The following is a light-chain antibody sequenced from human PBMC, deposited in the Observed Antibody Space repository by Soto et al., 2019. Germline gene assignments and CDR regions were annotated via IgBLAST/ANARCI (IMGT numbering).Light chain of an antibody. CDR3: QQYNSWPLT. Sequence: EIVMTQSPATLSVSPGERATLSCRASQSVSSKLAWYQQKPGQAPRLLIYGASTRATGIPARFSGSGSGTEFTLTISSLQSEDLAIYYCQQYNSWPLTFGGGTKVEIK. J-gene: IGKJ4*01. CDR2: GAS. CDR1: QSVSSK. V-gene: IGKV3-15*01.